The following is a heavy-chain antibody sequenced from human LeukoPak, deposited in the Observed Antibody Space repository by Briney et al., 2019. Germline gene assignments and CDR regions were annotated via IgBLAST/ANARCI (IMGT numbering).Heavy chain of an antibody. D-gene: IGHD1-14*01. CDR3: ARIGYNHYFDY. CDR2: INPNSGGT. CDR1: GYTFTDYY. Sequence: ASVKVSCKASGYTFTDYYLHWVRQAPGQGLEGMGWINPNSGGTNYAQTFQGRVTMTRDTSITTAYLELSRLRSDDTAVYYCARIGYNHYFDYWGPGTLVTVSS. J-gene: IGHJ4*02. V-gene: IGHV1-2*02.